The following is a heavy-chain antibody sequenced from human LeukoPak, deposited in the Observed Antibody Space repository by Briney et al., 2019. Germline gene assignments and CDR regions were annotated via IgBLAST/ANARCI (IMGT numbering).Heavy chain of an antibody. J-gene: IGHJ3*02. CDR3: ATSQTTSGRYGNAFDI. CDR2: IKQDGSEK. D-gene: IGHD6-19*01. CDR1: EITFSSYW. Sequence: PGGSLRLSCTSSEITFSSYWMSWVRQAPGKGLEWVANIKQDGSEKYYVDSLKGRFTISRDNAKNSLYRQMNSLRAEDTAVYYCATSQTTSGRYGNAFDISGQGTMVTVSS. V-gene: IGHV3-7*01.